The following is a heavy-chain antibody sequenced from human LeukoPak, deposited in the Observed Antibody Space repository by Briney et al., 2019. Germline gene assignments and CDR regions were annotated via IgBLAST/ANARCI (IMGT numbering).Heavy chain of an antibody. Sequence: SETLSLTCTVSGGSISSYYWSWIRQPPGKGLEWIGYIYYSGSTNYNPSLKSRVTISVDTSKNQFSLKLSSVTAADTAVYYCARRGSGYVSLFDYWGQGTLVTVSS. CDR1: GGSISSYY. V-gene: IGHV4-59*08. J-gene: IGHJ4*02. CDR2: IYYSGST. D-gene: IGHD5-12*01. CDR3: ARRGSGYVSLFDY.